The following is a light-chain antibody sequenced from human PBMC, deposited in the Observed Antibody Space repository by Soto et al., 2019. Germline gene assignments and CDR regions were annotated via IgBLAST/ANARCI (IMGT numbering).Light chain of an antibody. V-gene: IGKV3-20*01. CDR3: QHCGTSLLT. J-gene: IGKJ3*01. Sequence: ETVLTQSPGTLSLSPRERATISCRASQSVGSSCLAWFQQKPGQAPRHLIYGASSRATGIPDRFSGSGSGTDFTLTISRLEPEDFAVYYCQHCGTSLLTFGPGTKVDIK. CDR1: QSVGSSC. CDR2: GAS.